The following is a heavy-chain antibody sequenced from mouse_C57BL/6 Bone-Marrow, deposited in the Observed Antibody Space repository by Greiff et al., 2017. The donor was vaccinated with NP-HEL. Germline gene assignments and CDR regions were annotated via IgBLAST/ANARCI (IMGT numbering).Heavy chain of an antibody. V-gene: IGHV14-4*01. CDR1: GFTIKDDY. CDR2: IDPENGDT. Sequence: EVQLVESGAELVRPGASVKLSCTASGFTIKDDYMHWVKQRPEQGLEWIGWIDPENGDTEYDPKFQGKATITADTTSNTAYLQLRSLTSEDTAVYYCARYYGSGLYYYAMDYWGQGTSVTVSS. J-gene: IGHJ4*01. CDR3: ARYYGSGLYYYAMDY. D-gene: IGHD1-1*01.